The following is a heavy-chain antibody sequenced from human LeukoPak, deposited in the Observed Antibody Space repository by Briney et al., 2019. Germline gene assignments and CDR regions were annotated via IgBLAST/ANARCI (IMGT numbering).Heavy chain of an antibody. V-gene: IGHV1-2*02. CDR3: ARGTPQGIAVY. CDR2: INPNSGGT. D-gene: IGHD6-19*01. Sequence: ASVKVSCKTSGYTXTSYYMHGVRQAPGQGLEWMGWINPNSGGTNYAQNFQGRVTVTRDTSISTAYMELSRLRSDDTAVYYCARGTPQGIAVYWGQGTLVTVSS. CDR1: GYTXTSYY. J-gene: IGHJ4*02.